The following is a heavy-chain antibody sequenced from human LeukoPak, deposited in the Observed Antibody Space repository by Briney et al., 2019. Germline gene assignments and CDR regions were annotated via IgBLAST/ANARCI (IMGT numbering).Heavy chain of an antibody. Sequence: GGSLRLSCAASGFTFSSYAMSWVRQAPGKGLEWVSAISGSGGSTYYADSVKGRFTISRDNSKNALYLQMNSMRAEDTAVYYCAKDYGSGSPYYFDYWGQGTLVTVSS. V-gene: IGHV3-23*01. J-gene: IGHJ4*02. CDR3: AKDYGSGSPYYFDY. CDR1: GFTFSSYA. CDR2: ISGSGGST. D-gene: IGHD3-10*01.